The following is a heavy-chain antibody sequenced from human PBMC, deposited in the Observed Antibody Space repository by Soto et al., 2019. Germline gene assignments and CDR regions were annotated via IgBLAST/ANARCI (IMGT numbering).Heavy chain of an antibody. CDR1: GDSLSTKSVA. CDR3: VREKITVDDFFDN. D-gene: IGHD3-16*01. J-gene: IGHJ4*02. V-gene: IGHV6-1*01. CDR2: TYYRSKWYN. Sequence: SQNLSLTCVISGDSLSTKSVAWNWIRQSPSRGLEWLGRTYYRSKWYNDYAVSVKSRITISPDTSRNHFSLQLDSVTPEDIAVYYCVREKITVDDFFDNWGQGTLVTVSS.